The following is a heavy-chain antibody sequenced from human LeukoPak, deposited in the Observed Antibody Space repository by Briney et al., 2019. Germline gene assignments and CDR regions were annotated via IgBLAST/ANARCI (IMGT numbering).Heavy chain of an antibody. CDR3: ARGVARHWYFDL. CDR2: IYYSGST. CDR1: GGSMSNSSYY. V-gene: IGHV4-39*01. J-gene: IGHJ2*01. Sequence: KPSETLSLTCTVSGGSMSNSSYYWGWIRQPPGKGLEWIGSIYYSGSTYYNPSLKSRVTISVDTSKNQFSLKLSSVTAADTAVYYCARGVARHWYFDLWGRGTLVTVSS. D-gene: IGHD2-15*01.